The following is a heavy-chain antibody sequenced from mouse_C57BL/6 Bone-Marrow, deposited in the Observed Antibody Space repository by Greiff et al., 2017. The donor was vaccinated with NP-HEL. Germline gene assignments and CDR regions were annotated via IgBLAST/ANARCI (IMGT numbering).Heavy chain of an antibody. Sequence: EVQLVESGGGLVKPGGSLKLSCAASGFTFSSYAMSWVRQTPEKRLEWVATISDGGSYTYYPDNVKGRFTISRDNAKNNLYLQMSHLKSEDTAMYYCARENGSSYSWFAYWGQGTLVTVSA. CDR1: GFTFSSYA. J-gene: IGHJ3*01. V-gene: IGHV5-4*01. CDR3: ARENGSSYSWFAY. D-gene: IGHD1-1*01. CDR2: ISDGGSYT.